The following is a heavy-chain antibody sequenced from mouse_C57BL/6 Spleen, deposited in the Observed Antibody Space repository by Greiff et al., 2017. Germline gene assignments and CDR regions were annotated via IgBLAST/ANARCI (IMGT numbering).Heavy chain of an antibody. D-gene: IGHD1-1*01. CDR2: INPNNGGT. CDR1: GYTFTDYN. Sequence: VQLKESGPELVKPGASVKMSCKASGYTFTDYNMHWVKQSHGKSLEWIGYINPNNGGTSYNQKFKGKATLTVNKSSSTAYMELRSLTSEDSAVYYCAASITTRDMDYWGQGTSVTVSS. J-gene: IGHJ4*01. CDR3: AASITTRDMDY. V-gene: IGHV1-22*01.